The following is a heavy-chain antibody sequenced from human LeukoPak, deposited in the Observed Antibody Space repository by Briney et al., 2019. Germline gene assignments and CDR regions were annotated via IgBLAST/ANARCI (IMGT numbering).Heavy chain of an antibody. J-gene: IGHJ4*02. CDR1: GYTFTSYD. CDR2: TNPNSGNT. D-gene: IGHD6-19*01. CDR3: ARVGSSGWYVHPTLDY. Sequence: ASVKVSCKASGYTFTSYDINWVRQATGQGLEWMGWTNPNSGNTGYAQKFQGRVTITRNTSISTAYMELSSLRSEDTAVYYCARVGSSGWYVHPTLDYWGQGTLVTVSS. V-gene: IGHV1-8*03.